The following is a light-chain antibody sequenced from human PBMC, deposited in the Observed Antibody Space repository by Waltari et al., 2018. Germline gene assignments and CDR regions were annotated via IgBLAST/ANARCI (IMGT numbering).Light chain of an antibody. CDR3: QQVSTYPFYT. J-gene: IGKJ2*01. Sequence: AIELTQSPSFLSASVGDTVTINCRASQGISRVLAWYQKKPGKPPQLLIYDTSSLRSGVPSRFSGSGSGTDFTLTISSLQPEDFATYYCQQVSTYPFYTFGQGTKL. V-gene: IGKV1-13*02. CDR1: QGISRV. CDR2: DTS.